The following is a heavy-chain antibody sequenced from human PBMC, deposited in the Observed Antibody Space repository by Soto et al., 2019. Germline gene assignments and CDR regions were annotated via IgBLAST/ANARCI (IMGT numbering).Heavy chain of an antibody. CDR1: GYTFTGYY. Sequence: ASVKVSCKASGYTFTGYYMHWVRQAPGQGLEWMGWINPNSGGTNYAQKFQGRVTMTRDTSISTAYMELSRLRSDDTAVYYCAREGYSYGSGGRYYYYGMDVWGQGTTVTVYS. D-gene: IGHD5-18*01. CDR2: INPNSGGT. V-gene: IGHV1-2*02. CDR3: AREGYSYGSGGRYYYYGMDV. J-gene: IGHJ6*02.